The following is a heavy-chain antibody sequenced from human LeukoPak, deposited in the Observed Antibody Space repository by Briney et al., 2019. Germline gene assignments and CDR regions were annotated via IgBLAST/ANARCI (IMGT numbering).Heavy chain of an antibody. CDR1: GGSISSGDYY. J-gene: IGHJ6*03. Sequence: TSETLPLTCTVSGGSISSGDYYWSWIRQPPGKGLEWIGYIYYSGSTYYNPSLKSRVTISVDTSKNQFSLKLSSVTAADTAVYYCARDYAPRIVGATSPNYMDVWGKGTTVTVSS. CDR2: IYYSGST. CDR3: ARDYAPRIVGATSPNYMDV. V-gene: IGHV4-30-4*08. D-gene: IGHD1-26*01.